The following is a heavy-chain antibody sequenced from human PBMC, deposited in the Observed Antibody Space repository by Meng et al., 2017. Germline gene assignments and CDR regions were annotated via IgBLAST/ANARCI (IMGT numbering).Heavy chain of an antibody. Sequence: QIVQSGAGVKNPGAPVKVSCKASGYTFTTYAIHWVRQAPGQRLEWMGWINAGNSDTKYSQKLQGRVTITRDTSASTVYMEVSSLRSEDTGVYYCARAIAVSGTGRFDYWGQGTLVTVSS. V-gene: IGHV1-3*01. D-gene: IGHD6-19*01. J-gene: IGHJ4*02. CDR2: INAGNSDT. CDR1: GYTFTTYA. CDR3: ARAIAVSGTGRFDY.